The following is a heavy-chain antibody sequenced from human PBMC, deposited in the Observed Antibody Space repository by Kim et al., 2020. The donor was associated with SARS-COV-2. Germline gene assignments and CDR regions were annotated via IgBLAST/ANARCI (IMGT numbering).Heavy chain of an antibody. Sequence: ASVKVSCKTSGYTFTGYYVHWVRQAPGQGLEWMGRINPNSGGADYAQKFQGRVTMTRDTSISTAYMELRRLRSDDTAGYYCARDVYGMENWFDPWGQGTL. V-gene: IGHV1-2*06. CDR2: INPNSGGA. CDR1: GYTFTGYY. J-gene: IGHJ5*02. CDR3: ARDVYGMENWFDP. D-gene: IGHD4-17*01.